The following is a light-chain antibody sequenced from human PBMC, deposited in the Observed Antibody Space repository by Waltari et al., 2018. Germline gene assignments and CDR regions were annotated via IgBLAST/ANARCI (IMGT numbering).Light chain of an antibody. CDR1: QSVSSY. Sequence: EIVLTQSPATLSLSPVERATLSCRASQSVSSYLAWYQQKPGQAPRLLIYDASNRATGIPARFSGSGSGTDFTLTISSLEPEDFAVYYCQQRSNWPTFGGGTKVGIK. J-gene: IGKJ4*01. V-gene: IGKV3-11*01. CDR2: DAS. CDR3: QQRSNWPT.